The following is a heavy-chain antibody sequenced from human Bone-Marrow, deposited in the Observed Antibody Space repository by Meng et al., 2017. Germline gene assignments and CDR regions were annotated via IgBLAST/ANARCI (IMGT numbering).Heavy chain of an antibody. J-gene: IGHJ5*02. V-gene: IGHV3-23*01. D-gene: IGHD3-9*01. CDR1: GFTFSSYA. Sequence: GESLKISCAASGFTFSSYAMSWVRQAPGKGLEWVSAISGSGGSTYYADSVKGRFTISRDNSKNTLYLQMNSLRAEDTAVYYCAKDNALRYFDWLYHWGQGTLVTVSS. CDR2: ISGSGGST. CDR3: AKDNALRYFDWLYH.